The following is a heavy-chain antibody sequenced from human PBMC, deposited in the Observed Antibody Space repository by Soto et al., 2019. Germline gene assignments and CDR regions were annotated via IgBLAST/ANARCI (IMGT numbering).Heavy chain of an antibody. CDR2: INPNSGNT. V-gene: IGHV1-8*01. CDR3: ARGXLKYVLLYCGADSYRQEAFVI. J-gene: IGHJ3*02. D-gene: IGHD2-21*02. Sequence: ASVKVSCKASGYTFTSYDINWVRQATGQGLEWIGWINPNSGNTGYAQKLPGRVTRTRLTPISTAYMDSSRLGFKEKAVYYCARGXLKYVLLYCGADSYRQEAFVIGRQGRIVPLSS. CDR1: GYTFTSYD.